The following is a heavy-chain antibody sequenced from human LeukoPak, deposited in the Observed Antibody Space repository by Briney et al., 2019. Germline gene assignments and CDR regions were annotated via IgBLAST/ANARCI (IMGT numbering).Heavy chain of an antibody. CDR2: IKHSGVT. D-gene: IGHD2-15*01. V-gene: IGHV4-34*01. J-gene: IGHJ4*02. CDR1: GGSFSGYY. Sequence: SPSETLSLTCAVYGGSFSGYYWSWIRQSPEKGLEWIGEIKHSGVTNYNPSLKSRLTMSVDTSKTQFSLRLTSVTAADTAVYYCARKSIEVSGRQPYDYWGQGTLVTVSS. CDR3: ARKSIEVSGRQPYDY.